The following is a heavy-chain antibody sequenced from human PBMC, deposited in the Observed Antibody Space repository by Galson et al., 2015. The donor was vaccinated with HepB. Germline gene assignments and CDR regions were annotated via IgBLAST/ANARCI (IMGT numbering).Heavy chain of an antibody. CDR3: ARASSSILSGNWFDP. Sequence: SLRLSCAASGFTFSSYGMHWVRQAPGKGLEWVAVIWYDGSNKYYADSVKGRFTISRDNSKNTLYLQMNSLRAEDTAVYYCARASSSILSGNWFDPWGQGTLVTVSS. CDR2: IWYDGSNK. J-gene: IGHJ5*02. CDR1: GFTFSSYG. V-gene: IGHV3-33*01. D-gene: IGHD6-13*01.